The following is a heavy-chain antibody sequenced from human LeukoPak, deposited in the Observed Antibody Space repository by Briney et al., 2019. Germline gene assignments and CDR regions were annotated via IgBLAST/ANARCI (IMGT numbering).Heavy chain of an antibody. J-gene: IGHJ5*02. CDR2: ISAYNGNT. V-gene: IGHV1-18*01. Sequence: SVKLSCEASGYTFTSYGIGWVRQAPGQGIEWMGWISAYNGNTNYAQKLQGRVTMTTDTSTSTAYMELRSLRSDDTAVYYCARWGIAAAGTGGDWFDPWGQGTLVTVSS. CDR1: GYTFTSYG. D-gene: IGHD6-13*01. CDR3: ARWGIAAAGTGGDWFDP.